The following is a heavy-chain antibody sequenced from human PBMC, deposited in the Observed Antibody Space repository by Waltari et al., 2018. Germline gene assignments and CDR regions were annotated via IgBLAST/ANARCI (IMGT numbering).Heavy chain of an antibody. Sequence: EVQLVHSGAEVKKPGATGKISCKVSGYTFTAYYIHWVQQVPGKGLEWMGLVDPEDGETIYAEKFQGRVTITADTSTDTAYMELSSLRSEDTAVYYCAAYDSSGYFVDYWGQGTLVTVSS. CDR3: AAYDSSGYFVDY. CDR2: VDPEDGET. J-gene: IGHJ4*02. CDR1: GYTFTAYY. D-gene: IGHD3-22*01. V-gene: IGHV1-69-2*01.